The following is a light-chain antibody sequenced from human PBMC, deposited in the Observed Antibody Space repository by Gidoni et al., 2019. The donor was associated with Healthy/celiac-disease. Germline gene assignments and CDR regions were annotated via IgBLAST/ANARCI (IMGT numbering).Light chain of an antibody. CDR1: QSVSSSY. CDR3: QQYGSSPFT. Sequence: VLPQSPGTLSLSPGERATLSCRASQSVSSSYLAWYQQKPGQAPRLLIYGASSRATGIPDRFSGSGSGTDFTLTISRLEPEDFAVYYCQQYGSSPFTFGPGTKVDIK. J-gene: IGKJ3*01. V-gene: IGKV3-20*01. CDR2: GAS.